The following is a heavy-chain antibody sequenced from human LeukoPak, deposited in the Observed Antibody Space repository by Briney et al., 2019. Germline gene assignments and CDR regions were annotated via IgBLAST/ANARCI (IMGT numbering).Heavy chain of an antibody. CDR2: IKQDGSEK. Sequence: GGSLRLSCAASGFTFSSYWMNWVREAPGKGLEWVANIKQDGSEKHYVDSVKGRFTISRDNAKNSLYLQMNSLRAEDTAVYYCARGGGSGWYPRLHFDYWGQGTLVTVSS. J-gene: IGHJ4*02. V-gene: IGHV3-7*01. D-gene: IGHD6-19*01. CDR1: GFTFSSYW. CDR3: ARGGGSGWYPRLHFDY.